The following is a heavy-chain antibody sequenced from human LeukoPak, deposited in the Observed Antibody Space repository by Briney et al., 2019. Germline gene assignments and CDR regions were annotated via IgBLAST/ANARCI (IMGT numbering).Heavy chain of an antibody. D-gene: IGHD6-13*01. CDR3: AKDDSSSWYNAFDI. CDR1: GFTFDDYA. V-gene: IGHV3-9*01. Sequence: PGGSLRLSCAASGFTFDDYAMHWVRQAPGKGLEWVSGISWNSGSIGYADSVKGRFTISRDNAKISLYLQMNSLRAEDTALYYCAKDDSSSWYNAFDIWGQGTMVTVSS. CDR2: ISWNSGSI. J-gene: IGHJ3*02.